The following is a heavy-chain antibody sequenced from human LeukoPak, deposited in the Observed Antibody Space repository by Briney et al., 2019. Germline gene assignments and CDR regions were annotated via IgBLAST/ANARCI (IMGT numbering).Heavy chain of an antibody. CDR2: IFSGDSDT. CDR3: ARRKVDAFDI. D-gene: IGHD2/OR15-2a*01. V-gene: IGHV5-51*01. J-gene: IGHJ3*02. CDR1: GYSFTTYW. Sequence: GESLKISCKDSGYSFTTYWIDWVRQMPGKGLEWMGTIFSGDSDTRYSPSFQGQATISADKSISTTYLQWSSLKASDTAIYYCARRKVDAFDIWGQGTMVTVSS.